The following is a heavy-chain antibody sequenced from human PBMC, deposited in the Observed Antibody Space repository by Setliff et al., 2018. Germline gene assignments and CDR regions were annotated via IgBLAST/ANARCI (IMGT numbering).Heavy chain of an antibody. V-gene: IGHV4-4*08. CDR2: VYTSGST. CDR1: GGSIGHYY. CDR3: ARDPGNGHYMDV. Sequence: SETLSLTCIVSGGSIGHYYWNWIRQPPGKGLEWIGCVYTSGSTNYNPSLKSRVTISVDTSKNQLSLRLTSVTAADTAVYYCARDPGNGHYMDVWGKGATVTV. J-gene: IGHJ6*03.